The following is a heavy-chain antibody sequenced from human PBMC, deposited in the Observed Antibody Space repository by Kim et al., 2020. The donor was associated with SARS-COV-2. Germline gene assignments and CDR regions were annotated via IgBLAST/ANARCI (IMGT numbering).Heavy chain of an antibody. Sequence: SVKVSCKASGGTFSSYAISWVRQAPGQGLEWMGGIIPIFGTANYAQKFQGRVTITADESTSTAYMELSSLRSEDTAVYYCAREIDITMVRGVASYFDYWGQGTLVTVSS. CDR3: AREIDITMVRGVASYFDY. D-gene: IGHD3-10*01. V-gene: IGHV1-69*13. CDR2: IIPIFGTA. CDR1: GGTFSSYA. J-gene: IGHJ4*02.